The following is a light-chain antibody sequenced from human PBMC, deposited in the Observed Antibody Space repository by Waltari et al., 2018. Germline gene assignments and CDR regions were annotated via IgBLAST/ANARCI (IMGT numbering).Light chain of an antibody. Sequence: QSALTQPASVSGSPGQSITFSCTGTSSDVGGYNYVSWYQQHPGKAPKLMIYDVTNRPAGVSNRFSGSKSGNTASLTISGLQAEDEAVYYCSSYASSSTLVFGGGTKLTVL. CDR1: SSDVGGYNY. J-gene: IGLJ2*01. CDR3: SSYASSSTLV. V-gene: IGLV2-14*03. CDR2: DVT.